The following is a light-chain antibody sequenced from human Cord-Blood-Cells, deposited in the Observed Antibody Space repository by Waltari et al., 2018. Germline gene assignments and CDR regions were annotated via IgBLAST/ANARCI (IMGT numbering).Light chain of an antibody. J-gene: IGLJ3*02. CDR2: EVS. Sequence: QSAPTQPSSVSWSPGQSHTISCTGTRSDVWRYNLVSWYQQHPGKAPKLMIYEVSKRPSGVSNRFSGSKSGNTASLTISGLQAEDDADYYCCSYAGSSTWVFGGGTKLTVL. CDR1: RSDVWRYNL. CDR3: CSYAGSSTWV. V-gene: IGLV2-23*02.